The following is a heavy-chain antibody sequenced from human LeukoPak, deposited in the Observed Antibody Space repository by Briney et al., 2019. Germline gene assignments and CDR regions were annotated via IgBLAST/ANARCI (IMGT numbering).Heavy chain of an antibody. Sequence: TSETLSLTCTVSGGSISTFYWTWIRQPPGKGLEWIGSISYSGSTYYNPSLKSRVTISVDRSKNQFSLKLSSVTAADTAVYYCARGGSSWYYFDYWGQGTLVTVSS. CDR3: ARGGSSWYYFDY. V-gene: IGHV4-59*12. CDR1: GGSISTFY. D-gene: IGHD6-13*01. CDR2: ISYSGST. J-gene: IGHJ4*02.